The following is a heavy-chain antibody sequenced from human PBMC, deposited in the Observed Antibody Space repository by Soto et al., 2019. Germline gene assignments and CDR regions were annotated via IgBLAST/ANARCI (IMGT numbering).Heavy chain of an antibody. CDR3: ATGGVVVIRHFDY. CDR1: GGTFSSYA. D-gene: IGHD3-22*01. J-gene: IGHJ4*02. Sequence: AASVKVSCKASGGTFSSYAISWVRQAPGQGLEWMGGIIPIFGTANYAQKFQGRVTITADESTSTAYMELSSLRSEDTAVYYCATGGVVVIRHFDYWGQGTLVTVSS. V-gene: IGHV1-69*13. CDR2: IIPIFGTA.